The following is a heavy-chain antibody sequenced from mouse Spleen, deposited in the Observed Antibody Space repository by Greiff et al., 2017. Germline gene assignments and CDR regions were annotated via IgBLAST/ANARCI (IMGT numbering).Heavy chain of an antibody. CDR2: INSNGGST. CDR1: GFTFSSYG. CDR3: ARESGN. V-gene: IGHV5-6-3*01. J-gene: IGHJ4*01. Sequence: EVQVVESGGGLVQPGGSLKLSCAASGFTFSSYGMSWVRQTPDKRLELVATINSNGGSTYYPDSVKGRFTISRDNAKNTLYLQMSSLKSEDTAMYYCARESGNWGQGTSVTVSS. D-gene: IGHD1-3*01.